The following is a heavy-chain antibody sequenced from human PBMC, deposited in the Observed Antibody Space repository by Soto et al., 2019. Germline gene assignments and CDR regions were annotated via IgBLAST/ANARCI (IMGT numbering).Heavy chain of an antibody. V-gene: IGHV3-33*01. J-gene: IGHJ6*02. D-gene: IGHD6-13*01. CDR3: ARDGQQPMPATMDV. CDR1: GFSFRDHA. Sequence: QVQLVESGGGVVQPGRSLRLSCAGSGFSFRDHAMHWVRQAPGKGLEWMVQIWYDGNTRYFADSVKGRFTISKDNSKNTMYLQMNRLRDEDTAVYYCARDGQQPMPATMDVWGQGTTVTVSS. CDR2: IWYDGNTR.